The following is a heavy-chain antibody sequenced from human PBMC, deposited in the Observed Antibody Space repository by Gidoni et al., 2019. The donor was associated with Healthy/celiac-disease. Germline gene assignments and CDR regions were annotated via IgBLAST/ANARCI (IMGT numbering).Heavy chain of an antibody. CDR1: GGSFSGYY. J-gene: IGHJ2*01. D-gene: IGHD3-3*01. V-gene: IGHV4-34*01. CDR3: ARGYYDFWSGPRGYFDL. CDR2: INHSGST. Sequence: QVQLQQWGAGLLKPSETLSLTCAVYGGSFSGYYWSWIRQPPGKGLEWIGEINHSGSTNYNPSLKSRVTISVDTSKNQFSLKLSSVTAADTAVYYCARGYYDFWSGPRGYFDLWGRGTLVTVSS.